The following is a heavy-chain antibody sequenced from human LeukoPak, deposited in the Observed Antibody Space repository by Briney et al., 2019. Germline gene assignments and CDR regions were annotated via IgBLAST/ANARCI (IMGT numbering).Heavy chain of an antibody. Sequence: SETISLTCAVYGGSFSGYYWSWIRQPPGKGLEWIGEINHSGSTNYNPSLKSRVTISVDTSKNQFSLKLSSVTAADTAVYYCARGIGIAMSAWGQGTLVTVSS. CDR2: INHSGST. J-gene: IGHJ4*02. CDR1: GGSFSGYY. CDR3: ARGIGIAMSA. D-gene: IGHD6-13*01. V-gene: IGHV4-34*01.